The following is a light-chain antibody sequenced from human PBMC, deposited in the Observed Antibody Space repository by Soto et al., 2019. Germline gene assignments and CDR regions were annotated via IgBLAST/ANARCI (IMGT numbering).Light chain of an antibody. J-gene: IGKJ1*01. CDR3: QKYNSAPWT. CDR1: QGISNY. V-gene: IGKV1-27*01. Sequence: DIQMTQSPSSLSASVGDRVTITCRASQGISNYLAWYQQKPGEVPKLLIYAASTLQSGVPSRFSGSGSGTDFSLTISSLQTEDVATYYRQKYNSAPWTFGQGTKVEIK. CDR2: AAS.